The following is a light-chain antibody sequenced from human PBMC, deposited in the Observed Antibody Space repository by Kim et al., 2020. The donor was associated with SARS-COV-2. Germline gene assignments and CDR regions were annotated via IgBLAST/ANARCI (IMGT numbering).Light chain of an antibody. CDR1: QSISSS. V-gene: IGKV3-15*01. Sequence: EIVMTQSPATLSLSPGERATLSCRASQSISSSLAWYQQKPGQALRVLIYGASARATGIPARFSGSGSGTEFTLTISNVQSEDFAVYYCQQYAYWRAFGQGTRLEIK. CDR3: QQYAYWRA. CDR2: GAS. J-gene: IGKJ5*01.